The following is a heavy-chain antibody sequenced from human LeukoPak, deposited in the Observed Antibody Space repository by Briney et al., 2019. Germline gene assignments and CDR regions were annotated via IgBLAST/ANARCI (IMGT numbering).Heavy chain of an antibody. J-gene: IGHJ4*02. CDR3: AVCGAYCGGVGY. CDR2: FYSGGST. D-gene: IGHD2-21*01. CDR1: GFTVSSNY. V-gene: IGHV3-53*01. Sequence: GGSLRLSCAASGFTVSSNYMSWVRQAPGKGLEWVSVFYSGGSTYYADSVKGRFTISRDSSKNTLYLQMNSLRAEDTAVYYCAVCGAYCGGVGYWGQGTLVTVSS.